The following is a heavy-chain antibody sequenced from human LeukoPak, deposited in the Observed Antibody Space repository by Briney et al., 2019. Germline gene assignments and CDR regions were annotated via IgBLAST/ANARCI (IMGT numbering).Heavy chain of an antibody. D-gene: IGHD6-19*01. Sequence: ETLSLTCTVSGGSIRSYYWTWLRQPPGKGLEWIGYIYYSGRTNYNPSLKSRVTISVDTSKNQFSLKLSSLTAADTAVYYCARRRAVPGFYYFDYWGQGTLVTVSS. CDR3: ARRRAVPGFYYFDY. CDR2: IYYSGRT. V-gene: IGHV4-59*08. J-gene: IGHJ4*02. CDR1: GGSIRSYY.